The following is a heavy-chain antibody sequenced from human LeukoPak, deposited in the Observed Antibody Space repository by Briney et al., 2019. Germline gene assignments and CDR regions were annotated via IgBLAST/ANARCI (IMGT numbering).Heavy chain of an antibody. V-gene: IGHV3-7*03. Sequence: GGSLRLSCAASGFTFSSYWMNWARQAPGKGLEWVASINHNGNVNYYVDSVKGRFTISRDNSKNTLYVQMNSLRAEDTAVYYCAKGHYYGSGSLDYWGREPWSPSPQ. CDR3: AKGHYYGSGSLDY. J-gene: IGHJ4*02. D-gene: IGHD3-10*01. CDR2: INHNGNVN. CDR1: GFTFSSYW.